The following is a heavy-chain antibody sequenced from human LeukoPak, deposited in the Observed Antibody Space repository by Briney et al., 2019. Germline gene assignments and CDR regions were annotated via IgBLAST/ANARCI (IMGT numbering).Heavy chain of an antibody. D-gene: IGHD2-2*01. CDR1: GFTFSDYY. Sequence: PGGSLRLSCAASGFTFSDYYMSWLRQAPGKGLEWVSYISSSGSTIYYADSVKGRFTISRDNAKNSLYLQMNSLRAEDTAVYYCARSEYLLYYFDYWGQGTLVTVSS. J-gene: IGHJ4*02. CDR3: ARSEYLLYYFDY. V-gene: IGHV3-11*04. CDR2: ISSSGSTI.